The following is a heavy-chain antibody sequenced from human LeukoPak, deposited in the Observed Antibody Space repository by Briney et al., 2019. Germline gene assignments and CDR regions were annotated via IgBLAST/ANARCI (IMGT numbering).Heavy chain of an antibody. Sequence: GGSLRLSCAASGFTFSSYWMSWVRQAPGKGLEWVANIKQDGSEKYYVDSVKGRFTISRDNAKNSLYLQMNSLRAEDTAVYYCARVRVKYSSGAGGYWGQGTLVTVSS. CDR3: ARVRVKYSSGAGGY. CDR1: GFTFSSYW. V-gene: IGHV3-7*01. D-gene: IGHD6-19*01. CDR2: IKQDGSEK. J-gene: IGHJ4*02.